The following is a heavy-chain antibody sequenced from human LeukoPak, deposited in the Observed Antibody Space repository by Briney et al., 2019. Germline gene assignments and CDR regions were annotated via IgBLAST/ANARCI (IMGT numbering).Heavy chain of an antibody. V-gene: IGHV1-2*02. Sequence: ASVKVSCKASGYTFTGYYMHRVRQAPGQGLEWMGWINPNSGGTNYAQKFQGRVTMTRDTSISTAYMELSRLRSDDTAVYYCAIRGAGGSCGGYYFDYWGQGTLVTVSS. CDR1: GYTFTGYY. CDR2: INPNSGGT. D-gene: IGHD2-15*01. CDR3: AIRGAGGSCGGYYFDY. J-gene: IGHJ4*02.